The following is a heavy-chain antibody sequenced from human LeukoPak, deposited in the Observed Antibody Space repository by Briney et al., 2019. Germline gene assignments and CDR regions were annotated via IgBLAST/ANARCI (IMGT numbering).Heavy chain of an antibody. CDR1: GFTFTSYA. V-gene: IGHV3-23*01. Sequence: GGSLRLSCAASGFTFTSYAMSWVRQAPGKGLEWVSVISGSGGSTYYADSVKGRFTIPRDNSKNTLYLQMNSLRAEDTAVYYCAIENWNGFDYWGQGTLVTVSS. D-gene: IGHD1-1*01. CDR2: ISGSGGST. CDR3: AIENWNGFDY. J-gene: IGHJ4*02.